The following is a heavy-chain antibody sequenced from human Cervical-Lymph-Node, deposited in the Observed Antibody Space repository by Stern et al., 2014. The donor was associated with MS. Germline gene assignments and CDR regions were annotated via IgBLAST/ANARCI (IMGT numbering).Heavy chain of an antibody. Sequence: VQLVESGAELIRPGESLKISCKASGFKFSIYWIAWVRQMPGKGLEWMAIIYPGGSDTRYSQSFQRPVTMSAANTTSTAYLQWSSRNASDTAMYFCARQTTAWASDVWGQGTLVTVSS. CDR1: GFKFSIYW. D-gene: IGHD1-14*01. V-gene: IGHV5-51*01. J-gene: IGHJ4*02. CDR2: IYPGGSDT. CDR3: ARQTTAWASDV.